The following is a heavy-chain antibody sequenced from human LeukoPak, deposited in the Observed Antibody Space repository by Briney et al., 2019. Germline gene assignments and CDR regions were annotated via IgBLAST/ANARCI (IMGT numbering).Heavy chain of an antibody. CDR3: AKDFSSGYYITTFDY. V-gene: IGHV3-23*01. D-gene: IGHD3-22*01. CDR1: GFTFSTYA. Sequence: GGSLRLSCAASGFTFSTYAMSWVRQAPGKGLELVSTISGSAGSTYYVDSVKGRFTISRDNSKNTLYLQMNSLRAEDTAVYSCAKDFSSGYYITTFDYWGQGTLVTVSS. J-gene: IGHJ4*02. CDR2: ISGSAGST.